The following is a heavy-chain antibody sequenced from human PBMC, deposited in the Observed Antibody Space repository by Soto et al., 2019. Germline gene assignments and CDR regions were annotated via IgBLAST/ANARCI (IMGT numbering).Heavy chain of an antibody. V-gene: IGHV3-23*01. CDR3: AADYLRHHSLVGHYYYYSMDV. D-gene: IGHD4-17*01. J-gene: IGHJ6*02. Sequence: PGGSLRLSCAASGITFSTSAMSWVRRAPGKGLEWVSTIASNGADKQYADFVKGRFTVSRDSSKSTLSLQMNSLRAEDPAVYYCAADYLRHHSLVGHYYYYSMDVWGQGTTVTFS. CDR2: IASNGADK. CDR1: GITFSTSA.